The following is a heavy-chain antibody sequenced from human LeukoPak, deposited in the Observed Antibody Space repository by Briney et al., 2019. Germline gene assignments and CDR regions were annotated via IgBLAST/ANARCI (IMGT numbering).Heavy chain of an antibody. Sequence: GGSLRLSCAASGFTFSTYWMHWVRQAPGKGLVWVSYIKGDGSTTGYADTVKGRFTISRDNAKNTLYLQMNSLRAEDTAVYYCAILVGATTKAGIDYWGQGTLVTVSS. CDR1: GFTFSTYW. CDR2: IKGDGSTT. V-gene: IGHV3-74*01. J-gene: IGHJ4*02. D-gene: IGHD1-26*01. CDR3: AILVGATTKAGIDY.